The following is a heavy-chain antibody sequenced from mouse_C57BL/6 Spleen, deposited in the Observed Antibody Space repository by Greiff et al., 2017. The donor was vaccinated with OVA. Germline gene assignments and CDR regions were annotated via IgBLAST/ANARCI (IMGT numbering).Heavy chain of an antibody. CDR2: ILPGSGST. Sequence: VHLVESGAELMKPGASVKLSCKATGYTFTGYWIEWVKQRPGHGLEWIGEILPGSGSTNYNEKFKGKATFTADTSSNTAYMQLSSLTTEDSAIYYCARRGGYDGYSYYFDYWGQGTTLTVSS. CDR1: GYTFTGYW. D-gene: IGHD2-3*01. CDR3: ARRGGYDGYSYYFDY. V-gene: IGHV1-9*01. J-gene: IGHJ2*01.